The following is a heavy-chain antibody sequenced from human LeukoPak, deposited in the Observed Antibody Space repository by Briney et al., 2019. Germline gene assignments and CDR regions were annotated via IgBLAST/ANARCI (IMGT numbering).Heavy chain of an antibody. V-gene: IGHV3-30*02. D-gene: IGHD3-3*01. CDR2: IWYGGSNK. CDR3: AKGYYDFWSGYSLYYYYMDV. CDR1: GFTFSSYG. J-gene: IGHJ6*03. Sequence: GGSLRLSCAASGFTFSSYGMHWVRQAPGKGLEWVAVIWYGGSNKYYADSVKGRFTISRDNSKNTLYLQMNSLRAEDTAVYYCAKGYYDFWSGYSLYYYYMDVWGKGTTVTVSS.